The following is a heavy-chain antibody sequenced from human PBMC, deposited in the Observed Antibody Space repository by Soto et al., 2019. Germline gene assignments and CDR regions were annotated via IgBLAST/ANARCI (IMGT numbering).Heavy chain of an antibody. CDR2: IYSSGNA. Sequence: QVQLQESGPGLVKPSETVSLICTVSGDSISGYYWSWIRQPAGKGLVWIGRIYSSGNANYNPSPKSKVSMSVAMSKNQFSLXXXXXXXXXTAMYYCARXXXXXLWGQ. J-gene: IGHJ3*01. V-gene: IGHV4-4*07. CDR1: GDSISGYY. CDR3: ARXXXXXL.